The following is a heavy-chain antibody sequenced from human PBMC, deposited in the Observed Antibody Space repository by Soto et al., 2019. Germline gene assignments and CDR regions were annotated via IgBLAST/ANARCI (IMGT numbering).Heavy chain of an antibody. CDR1: GFTFDDYA. V-gene: IGHV3-9*01. J-gene: IGHJ5*02. CDR3: AKDIQMESWGWFDP. Sequence: EVQLVESGGGLVQPGRSLRLSCAASGFTFDDYAMHWVRQAPGKGLEWVSGISWNSGSIGYADSVKGRFTISRDNAKNSLYLQMNSLRAEDTALYYCAKDIQMESWGWFDPRGQGTLVTVSS. CDR2: ISWNSGSI. D-gene: IGHD6-13*01.